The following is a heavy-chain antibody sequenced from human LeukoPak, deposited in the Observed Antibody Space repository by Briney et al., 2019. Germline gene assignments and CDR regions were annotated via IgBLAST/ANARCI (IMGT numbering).Heavy chain of an antibody. CDR1: VFTFSSYV. CDR2: IWYDGSNK. CDR3: AKDFEGRLDY. V-gene: IGHV3-33*06. Sequence: GGSLRLSCAPSVFTFSSYVMHWVRQAPCEGREWVADIWYDGSNKYYADSVKGRFTISRDNSKNTLYLQMNSLRAEDTAVYYCAKDFEGRLDYWGQGTLVTVSS. J-gene: IGHJ4*02.